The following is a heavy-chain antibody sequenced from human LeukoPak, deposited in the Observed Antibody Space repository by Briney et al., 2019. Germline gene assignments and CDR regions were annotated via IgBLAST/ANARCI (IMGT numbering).Heavy chain of an antibody. J-gene: IGHJ6*02. CDR2: ISGSGGST. V-gene: IGHV3-23*01. CDR1: GFTFSIYA. CDR3: AKRVGYEVYYYCAMGV. Sequence: PGGSLRLSCAVSGFTFSIYAMNWVRQAPGKGLEWVSTISGSGGSTYYADSVKGRFTISRDNSKNTLYLQMNSLRAEDTAIYYCAKRVGYEVYYYCAMGVWGQGTTVTVSS. D-gene: IGHD3-16*01.